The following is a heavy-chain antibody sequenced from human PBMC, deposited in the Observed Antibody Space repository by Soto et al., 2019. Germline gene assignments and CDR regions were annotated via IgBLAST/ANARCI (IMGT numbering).Heavy chain of an antibody. V-gene: IGHV3-23*01. CDR1: GFTFSSYA. Sequence: EVQLLESGGGLVQPGGSLRLSCAASGFTFSSYAMSWVRQAPGKGLEWVSAISGSGGSTYYADSVKGRFTISRDNSKNTLYLQINSLRAEDTAVYYCAKSGVLGPPGLHGMDVWGQGTTVTVSS. D-gene: IGHD3-16*01. CDR3: AKSGVLGPPGLHGMDV. J-gene: IGHJ6*02. CDR2: ISGSGGST.